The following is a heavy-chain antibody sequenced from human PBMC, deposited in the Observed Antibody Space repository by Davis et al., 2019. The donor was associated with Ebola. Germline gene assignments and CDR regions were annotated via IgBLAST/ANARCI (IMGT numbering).Heavy chain of an antibody. CDR2: ISSSSTTK. Sequence: GESLKISCAASGFTFSSYSMNWVRQAPGRGLEWVSYISSSSTTKYYADFVKGRFTISRDNAKNSLYLQMNSLRDEDTAVYYCARDLLEPLYYYYGMDVWGQGTTVTVSS. D-gene: IGHD1-1*01. V-gene: IGHV3-48*02. CDR3: ARDLLEPLYYYYGMDV. CDR1: GFTFSSYS. J-gene: IGHJ6*02.